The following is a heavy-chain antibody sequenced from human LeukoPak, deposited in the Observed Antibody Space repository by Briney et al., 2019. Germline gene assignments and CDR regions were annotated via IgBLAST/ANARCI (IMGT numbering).Heavy chain of an antibody. CDR2: IKQDGSEK. CDR3: AKDATAVVGTVYMDV. CDR1: GFTFSSYA. V-gene: IGHV3-7*01. J-gene: IGHJ6*03. D-gene: IGHD6-13*01. Sequence: GGSLRLSCAASGFTFSSYAMSWVRQAPGKGLEWVANIKQDGSEKYYVDSVKGRFTISRDNAENSLYLQMNSLRAEDTAVYYCAKDATAVVGTVYMDVWGKGTTVTISS.